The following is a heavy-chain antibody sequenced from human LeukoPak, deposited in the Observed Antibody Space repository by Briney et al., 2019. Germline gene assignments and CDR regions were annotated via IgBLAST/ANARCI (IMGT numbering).Heavy chain of an antibody. V-gene: IGHV3-7*03. CDR2: IKPDGTTK. CDR1: GFTFSSYS. J-gene: IGHJ4*01. Sequence: PGGSLRLSCAASGFTFSSYSMTWVRQAPGKGLEWVANIKPDGTTKFYVDSVKGRFTISRDNALNSLYLQMNSLRAEDTAIYYCARSIPYGTTWYGRSDYWGHGTLVTVSS. CDR3: ARSIPYGTTWYGRSDY. D-gene: IGHD6-13*01.